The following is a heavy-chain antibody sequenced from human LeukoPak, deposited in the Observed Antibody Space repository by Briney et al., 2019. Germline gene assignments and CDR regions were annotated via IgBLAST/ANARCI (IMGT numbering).Heavy chain of an antibody. CDR1: GGTFSSYA. Sequence: ASAKVSCKASGGTFSSYAISWVRQAPGQGLEWMGGIIPIFGTANYAQKSQGRVTITADESTSTAYMELSSLRSEDTAVYYCARGTSTMVRGVIRADYFDYWGQGTLVTVSS. CDR3: ARGTSTMVRGVIRADYFDY. J-gene: IGHJ4*02. V-gene: IGHV1-69*13. D-gene: IGHD3-10*01. CDR2: IIPIFGTA.